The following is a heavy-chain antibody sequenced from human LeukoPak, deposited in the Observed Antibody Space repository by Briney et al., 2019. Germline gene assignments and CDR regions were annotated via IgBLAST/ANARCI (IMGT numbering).Heavy chain of an antibody. J-gene: IGHJ5*02. D-gene: IGHD3-3*01. CDR3: ARDHRESFYDFWSAFDP. CDR2: IYTSGST. CDR1: GYSISSGNYY. Sequence: SETLSLTCAVSGYSISSGNYYWSWIRQPAGKGLEWIGRIYTSGSTNYNPSLKSRLTISLDTSKNQFSLKLSSVTAADTAVYYCARDHRESFYDFWSAFDPWGQGTLVTVSS. V-gene: IGHV4-61*02.